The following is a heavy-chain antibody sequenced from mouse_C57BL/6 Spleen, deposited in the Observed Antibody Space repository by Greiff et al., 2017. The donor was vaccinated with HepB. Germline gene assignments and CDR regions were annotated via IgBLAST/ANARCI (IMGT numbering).Heavy chain of an antibody. Sequence: QVQLQQPGAELVKPGASVKLSCKASGYTFTSYWMHWVKQRPGQGLEWIGMIHPNSGSTNYNEKFKSKDTLTVDKSSSTAYMQLSCLTSEDSAVYYCANYDYGSSYGVAYWGQGTLVTVSA. V-gene: IGHV1-64*01. CDR2: IHPNSGST. CDR1: GYTFTSYW. J-gene: IGHJ3*01. CDR3: ANYDYGSSYGVAY. D-gene: IGHD1-1*01.